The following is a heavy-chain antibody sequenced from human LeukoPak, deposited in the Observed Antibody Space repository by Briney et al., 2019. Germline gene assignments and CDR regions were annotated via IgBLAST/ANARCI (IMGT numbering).Heavy chain of an antibody. J-gene: IGHJ4*02. V-gene: IGHV3-23*01. CDR2: ISGSGGST. CDR1: GFTFSSYA. Sequence: GGTLRLSCAASGFTFSSYAMSWVRQAPGKGLEWVSAISGSGGSTYYADSVKGRFTISRDNSKNTLYLQMNSLRAEDTAVYYCASFSNVGATLSDYWGQGTLVTVSS. CDR3: ASFSNVGATLSDY. D-gene: IGHD1-26*01.